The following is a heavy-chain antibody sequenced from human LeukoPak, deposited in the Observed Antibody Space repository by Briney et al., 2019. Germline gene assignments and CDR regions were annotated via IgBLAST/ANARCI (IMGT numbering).Heavy chain of an antibody. Sequence: PGGSLRLSCAASGFTFSSYAMHWVRQAPGKGLEWVAVISYDGSIKYYADSVKGRFTISRDNSKNTLYLQMNSLRAEDTALYYCARDETGSGGSYYGMDVWGQGTTVTVSS. D-gene: IGHD3-10*01. J-gene: IGHJ6*02. CDR2: ISYDGSIK. CDR1: GFTFSSYA. V-gene: IGHV3-30*04. CDR3: ARDETGSGGSYYGMDV.